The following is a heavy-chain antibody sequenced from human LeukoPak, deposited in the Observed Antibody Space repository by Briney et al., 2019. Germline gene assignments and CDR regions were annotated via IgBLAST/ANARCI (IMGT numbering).Heavy chain of an antibody. V-gene: IGHV3-23*01. J-gene: IGHJ4*02. CDR3: AKGHYDDWYYFDY. D-gene: IGHD3-3*01. CDR1: GFTFSGFA. CDR2: ITTSGGET. Sequence: GGSLRLSCATSGFTFSGFAMCWVRQAPGKGLEWVSAITTSGGETNYADSVKGRSTISRDNSKSTLFLQMHSLRGDDTAVYYCAKGHYDDWYYFDYWGQGALVTVSS.